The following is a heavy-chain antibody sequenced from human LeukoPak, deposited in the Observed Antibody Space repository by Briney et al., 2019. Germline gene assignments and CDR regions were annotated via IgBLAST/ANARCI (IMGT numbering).Heavy chain of an antibody. CDR3: ARHDNILTGYDRFDY. CDR1: GGSISSSSYY. J-gene: IGHJ4*02. D-gene: IGHD3-9*01. V-gene: IGHV4-39*01. CDR2: VYYSGST. Sequence: SETLSLTCTVSGGSISSSSYYWGWIRQPPGKGLEWIGSVYYSGSTYYNPSLKSQDTISVDTSKNQFSLKLSSVTAADTAVYYCARHDNILTGYDRFDYWGQGTLVTVSS.